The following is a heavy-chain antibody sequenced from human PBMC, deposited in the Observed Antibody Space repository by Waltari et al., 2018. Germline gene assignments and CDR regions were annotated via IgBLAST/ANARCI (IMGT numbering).Heavy chain of an antibody. Sequence: QVQLVQSGAEVKKPGASVKVSCKASGYTFTSYGISWVRQAPGQGLEWMGWVIAYNGNTNHAQELQGRGTMTTDTSTSTAYMELRSLRSDDTAVYYCARVQGTKKLIPGAFDIWGQGTMVTVSS. CDR1: GYTFTSYG. CDR3: ARVQGTKKLIPGAFDI. CDR2: VIAYNGNT. D-gene: IGHD2-8*01. J-gene: IGHJ3*02. V-gene: IGHV1-18*01.